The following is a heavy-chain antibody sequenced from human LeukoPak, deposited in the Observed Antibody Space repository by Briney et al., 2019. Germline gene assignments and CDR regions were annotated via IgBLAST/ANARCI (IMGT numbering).Heavy chain of an antibody. Sequence: SETLSLTCTVSGGSISSGGYYWTWIRQHPGKGLEWNGYIYYSGSTYYNPSLKSRVTISVDKSKNQFSLKLSSVTAADTAVYYCARETGPGMGATTTLDYWGQGTLVTVSS. CDR2: IYYSGST. D-gene: IGHD1-26*01. CDR3: ARETGPGMGATTTLDY. CDR1: GGSISSGGYY. J-gene: IGHJ4*02. V-gene: IGHV4-31*03.